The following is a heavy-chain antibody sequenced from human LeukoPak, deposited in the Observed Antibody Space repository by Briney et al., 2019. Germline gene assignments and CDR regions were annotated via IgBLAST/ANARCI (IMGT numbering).Heavy chain of an antibody. CDR2: IYYSGST. V-gene: IGHV4-59*01. J-gene: IGHJ6*02. CDR1: GGPISSYY. D-gene: IGHD3-10*01. CDR3: ARGGSGSRAYGSGSYPNYYYYYGMDV. Sequence: PSETLSLTCTVSGGPISSYYWSWIRQPPGKGLEWIGYIYYSGSTNYNPSLKSRVTISVDTSKNQFSLKLSSVTAADTAVYYCARGGSGSRAYGSGSYPNYYYYYGMDVWGQGTTVTVSS.